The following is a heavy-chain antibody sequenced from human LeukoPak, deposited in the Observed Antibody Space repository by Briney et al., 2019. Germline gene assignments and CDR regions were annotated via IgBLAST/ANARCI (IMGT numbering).Heavy chain of an antibody. CDR1: GYTFTGYY. Sequence: ASVKVSCKASGYTFTGYYMHWVRQAPGQGLEWMGWINPNSGGTNYAQKFQGRVTMTRDTSISTAYMELSRLRSDDTAVYYCARELRSSSWYAFDYWGQGTLVTVSS. V-gene: IGHV1-2*02. D-gene: IGHD6-13*01. CDR3: ARELRSSSWYAFDY. CDR2: INPNSGGT. J-gene: IGHJ4*02.